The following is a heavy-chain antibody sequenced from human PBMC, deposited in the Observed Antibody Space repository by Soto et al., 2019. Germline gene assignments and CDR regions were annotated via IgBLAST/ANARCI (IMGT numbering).Heavy chain of an antibody. CDR3: ARDGEDKAAAAMVY. CDR2: FNAGDGDT. D-gene: IGHD6-13*01. V-gene: IGHV1-3*01. CDR1: GYTITCCA. J-gene: IGHJ4*02. Sequence: QVLLVQSGAEVKKPGASVRVSCKASGYTITCCAMHWVRQAPGQRPEWMGWFNAGDGDTKYSQNFQGRFTIIRDTSASTVYMELSSLRPEDTAVYYCARDGEDKAAAAMVYWGQGTLVTVSS.